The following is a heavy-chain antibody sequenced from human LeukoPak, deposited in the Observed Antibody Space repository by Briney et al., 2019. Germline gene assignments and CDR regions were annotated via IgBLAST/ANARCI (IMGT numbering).Heavy chain of an antibody. CDR3: AKARYCSGGTCPEWFDP. CDR1: GFTFSNLW. Sequence: GGSLRLSCAASGFTFSNLWMSWVRQAPGKGLKWVANIKQDGSEKYYVDSVKGRFTISRDNAQNSLYLQMNSLRAEDTAIYYCAKARYCSGGTCPEWFDPWGQGTLVTVSS. J-gene: IGHJ5*02. CDR2: IKQDGSEK. V-gene: IGHV3-7*03. D-gene: IGHD2-15*01.